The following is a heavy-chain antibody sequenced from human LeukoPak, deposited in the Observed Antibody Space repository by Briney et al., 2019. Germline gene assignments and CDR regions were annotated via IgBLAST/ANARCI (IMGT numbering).Heavy chain of an antibody. CDR2: IYYSGST. CDR1: GGSISSGGYY. J-gene: IGHJ4*01. CDR3: GKKPGKDLYDSSGYYRGLG. D-gene: IGHD3-22*01. Sequence: PSETLSLTCTVSGGSISSGGYYWSWIRQHPGKGLEWIGYIYYSGSTYYNPSLKSRVTISVDTSKNQFSLKLSSVTAADTAVYYCGKKPGKDLYDSSGYYRGLGWGQGTLVTGPS. V-gene: IGHV4-31*03.